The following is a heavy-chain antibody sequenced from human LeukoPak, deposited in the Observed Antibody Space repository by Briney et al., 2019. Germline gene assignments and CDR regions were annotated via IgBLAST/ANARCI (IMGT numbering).Heavy chain of an antibody. Sequence: PGGSLRLSCAASGFTFSSYSMNWVRQAPGKGLEWVSSISSSSSYIYYADSVKGRFTISRDNAKNSLYLQMNSLRAEDTAVYYCARGSYCSGGSCYSPDFYYYYYYMDVWGKGTTVTVSS. CDR1: GFTFSSYS. CDR2: ISSSSSYI. D-gene: IGHD2-15*01. V-gene: IGHV3-21*01. CDR3: ARGSYCSGGSCYSPDFYYYYYYMDV. J-gene: IGHJ6*03.